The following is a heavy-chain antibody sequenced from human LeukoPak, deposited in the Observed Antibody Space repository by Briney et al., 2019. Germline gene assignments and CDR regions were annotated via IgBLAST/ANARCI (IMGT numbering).Heavy chain of an antibody. CDR3: ARDQQLVSYFDY. CDR1: GFTFSSYS. D-gene: IGHD6-13*01. J-gene: IGHJ4*02. CDR2: ISSSSSYI. V-gene: IGHV3-21*01. Sequence: GGSLRLSCAASGFTFSSYSMTWVRRAPGKGLEWVSSISSSSSYIYYADSVKGRFTISRDNAKNSLYLQMNSLRAEDTAVYYCARDQQLVSYFDYWGQGTLVTVSS.